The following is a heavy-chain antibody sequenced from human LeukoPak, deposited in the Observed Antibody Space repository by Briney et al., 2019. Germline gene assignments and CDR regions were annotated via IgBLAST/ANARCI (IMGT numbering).Heavy chain of an antibody. CDR2: IIPIFGTA. J-gene: IGHJ4*02. Sequence: SVKVSCKASGYTFTSYGISWVRQAPGQGLEWMGGIIPIFGTANYAQKFQGRVTITADESTSTAYMELSSLRSEDTAVYYCARGDGYYKYYFDYWGQGTLVTVSS. CDR1: GYTFTSYG. CDR3: ARGDGYYKYYFDY. V-gene: IGHV1-69*13. D-gene: IGHD5-24*01.